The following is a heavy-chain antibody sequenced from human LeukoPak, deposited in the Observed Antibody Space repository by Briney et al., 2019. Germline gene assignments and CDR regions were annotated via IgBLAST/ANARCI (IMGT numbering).Heavy chain of an antibody. V-gene: IGHV4-59*01. CDR1: GGSISSYY. J-gene: IGHJ1*01. D-gene: IGHD6-13*01. CDR2: IYYSGST. Sequence: SETLSLTCTVSGGSISSYYWSWIRQPPGKGLEWIGYIYYSGSTDYNPSLKSRVTISVDTSKNQFSLKVRSVTAADTAVYYCARGGRSWAEYLQQWGQGTLVTVSS. CDR3: ARGGRSWAEYLQQ.